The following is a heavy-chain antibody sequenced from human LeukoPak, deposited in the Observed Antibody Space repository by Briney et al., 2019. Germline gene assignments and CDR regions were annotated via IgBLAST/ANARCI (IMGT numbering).Heavy chain of an antibody. CDR1: GFTFGDYA. D-gene: IGHD3-10*01. CDR2: IRSKAYGGTT. J-gene: IGHJ4*02. V-gene: IGHV3-49*03. CDR3: TLGRVRGVIRSGCCDY. Sequence: GGSLRLSCTASGFTFGDYAMSWFRQAPGKGLEWVGFIRSKAYGGTTEYAASVKGRFTISRDDSKSIAYLQMNSLKTEDTAVYYCTLGRVRGVIRSGCCDYWGQGTLVTVSS.